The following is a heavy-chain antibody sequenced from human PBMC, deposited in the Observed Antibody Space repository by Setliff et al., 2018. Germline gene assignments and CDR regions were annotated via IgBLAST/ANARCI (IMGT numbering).Heavy chain of an antibody. CDR1: GFIVSDKH. J-gene: IGHJ4*02. Sequence: GGSLRLSCAASGFIVSDKHMHWVRQAPGQGLEWVAVISYDGRDKYYADSVKGRFTVSRDNSENTLYLHMNNLRPEDTALYYCAKRAGYYGSGSPLDYWGQGTLVTVSS. V-gene: IGHV3-30*18. D-gene: IGHD3-10*01. CDR3: AKRAGYYGSGSPLDY. CDR2: ISYDGRDK.